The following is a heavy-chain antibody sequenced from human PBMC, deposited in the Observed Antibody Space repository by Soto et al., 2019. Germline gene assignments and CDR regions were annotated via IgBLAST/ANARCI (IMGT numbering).Heavy chain of an antibody. D-gene: IGHD7-27*01. CDR3: ARVVPPPNRNWGMWSGAFDI. J-gene: IGHJ3*02. Sequence: QVQLRQWGAGLLKPSETLSLTCGVYGGSFSGYSWSWIRQPPGKGLEWIGESNHGGSTSYNPSLKIRVTISVDPSKNQFSLKLSSVTAADTAVYYCARVVPPPNRNWGMWSGAFDIWGQGTMVTVSS. CDR2: SNHGGST. CDR1: GGSFSGYS. V-gene: IGHV4-34*01.